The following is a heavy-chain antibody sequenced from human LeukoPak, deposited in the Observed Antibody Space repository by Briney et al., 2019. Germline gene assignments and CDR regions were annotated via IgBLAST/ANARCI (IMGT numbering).Heavy chain of an antibody. CDR2: INPNTGGT. CDR1: GYTFTDYY. J-gene: IGHJ3*01. CDR3: ARDIVVVVAATHPDAFDV. D-gene: IGHD2-15*01. V-gene: IGHV1-2*02. Sequence: ASVKVSCKSSGYTFTDYYLHWVRQAPGQGLEWMGWINPNTGGTNYAQKFQGRVTMTRGTSISTAYMELSRPRSDDTAVYYCARDIVVVVAATHPDAFDVWGQGTMVTVSS.